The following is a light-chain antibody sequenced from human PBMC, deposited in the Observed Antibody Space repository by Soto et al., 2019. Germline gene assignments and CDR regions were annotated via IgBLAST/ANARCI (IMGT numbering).Light chain of an antibody. Sequence: QSALTQPASVSGSLGQSITISCTGTSSDVGGYNYVSWYQQHPGKAPKLMIFEVSKRPSGVSNRFSGSKSGNMASLTISGLQAEDEADYYCSSYTSTSTVLLGGGTKLTVL. CDR1: SSDVGGYNY. CDR3: SSYTSTSTVL. V-gene: IGLV2-14*01. J-gene: IGLJ2*01. CDR2: EVS.